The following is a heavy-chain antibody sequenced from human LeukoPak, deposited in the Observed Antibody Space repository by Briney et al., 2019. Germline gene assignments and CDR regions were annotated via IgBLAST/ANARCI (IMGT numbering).Heavy chain of an antibody. CDR2: INPNSGGA. D-gene: IGHD5-12*01. V-gene: IGHV1-2*02. Sequence: ASVKISCKASGYTSTGYSIHWVRQAPGQGLEWMGWINPNSGGANYAQNFQGRVTMTRDTSSSTAYMELSRLRSDDTAMYYCARDSQRGGGYGWEDYWGQGTLVTVSS. J-gene: IGHJ4*02. CDR1: GYTSTGYS. CDR3: ARDSQRGGGYGWEDY.